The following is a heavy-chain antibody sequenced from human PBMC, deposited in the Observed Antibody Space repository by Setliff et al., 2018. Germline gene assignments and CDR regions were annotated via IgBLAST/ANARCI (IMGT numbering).Heavy chain of an antibody. CDR3: ARTSTYVLGSGSYWDRWFDP. CDR2: IYYTGKT. J-gene: IGHJ5*02. V-gene: IGHV4-30-4*02. CDR1: GDSLSGDNYF. D-gene: IGHD3-10*01. Sequence: PSETLSLTCTVSGDSLSGDNYFWSWIRHLPGKGLQWLGHIYYTGKTYYNPSLKSRLEXXVDTSKREFALRLSSVTEADTAVYYCARTSTYVLGSGSYWDRWFDPWSQGTLVTVSS.